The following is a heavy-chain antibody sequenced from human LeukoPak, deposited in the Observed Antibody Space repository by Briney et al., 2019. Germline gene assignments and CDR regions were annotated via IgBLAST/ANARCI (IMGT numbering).Heavy chain of an antibody. CDR2: INPSGGST. CDR3: ARGGVRCSSTSCLNWFDP. D-gene: IGHD2-2*01. CDR1: GYTFTSYY. J-gene: IGHJ5*02. V-gene: IGHV1-46*01. Sequence: GASVKVSCKPSGYTFTSYYMHWVRQAPGQGLEWMGIINPSGGSTSYAQKFQGRVTMTRDMSTSTVYLELSSLRSEDTAVYYCARGGVRCSSTSCLNWFDPWGQGTLVTVSS.